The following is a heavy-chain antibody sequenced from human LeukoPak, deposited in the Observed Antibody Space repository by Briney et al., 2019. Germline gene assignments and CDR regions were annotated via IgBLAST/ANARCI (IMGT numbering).Heavy chain of an antibody. D-gene: IGHD1-26*01. CDR1: GYTFTSYD. Sequence: GASVKVSCKAPGYTFTSYDINWVRQATGQGLEWMGWMNPNSGNRGYAQKFQGRVTITRNTSKSTAYMELSSLRSEDTAVYYCARGVVGANYAFDIWGQGTMVTVSS. V-gene: IGHV1-8*01. CDR3: ARGVVGANYAFDI. J-gene: IGHJ3*02. CDR2: MNPNSGNR.